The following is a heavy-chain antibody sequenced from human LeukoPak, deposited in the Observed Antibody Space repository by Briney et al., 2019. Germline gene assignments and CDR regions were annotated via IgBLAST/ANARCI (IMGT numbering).Heavy chain of an antibody. D-gene: IGHD3-10*01. J-gene: IGHJ4*02. CDR1: GFTFSSYW. V-gene: IGHV3-74*01. CDR3: AKDLLKTYGSGSYYKGGYYFEH. Sequence: GGSLRLSCAASGFTFSSYWMHWVRQAPGKGLVWVSRINSDGSSTSYADSVKGRFTISRDNSKNTLYLQMNSLRVEDTAIYYCAKDLLKTYGSGSYYKGGYYFEHWGQGTLVTVSS. CDR2: INSDGSST.